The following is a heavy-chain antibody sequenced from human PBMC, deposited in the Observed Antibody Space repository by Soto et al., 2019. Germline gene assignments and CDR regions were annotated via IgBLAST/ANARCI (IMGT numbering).Heavy chain of an antibody. CDR3: ARGGVSTRTFDY. D-gene: IGHD3-3*01. V-gene: IGHV5-51*01. J-gene: IGHJ4*02. CDR2: IYPSDSDT. CDR1: GYSFAGYW. Sequence: PGESLKISCNGSGYSFAGYWIAWVRQMPGKGLELMGIIYPSDSDTRYRPSFQGQVTISADKSISSAYLQWSSPRASDTAMYYCARGGVSTRTFDYWGQGTPVTVSS.